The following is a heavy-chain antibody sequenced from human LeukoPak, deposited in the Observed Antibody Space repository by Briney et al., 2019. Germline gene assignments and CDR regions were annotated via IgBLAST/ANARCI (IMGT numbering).Heavy chain of an antibody. D-gene: IGHD1-7*01. J-gene: IGHJ4*02. CDR2: ISGSGGST. CDR1: APSLSSYA. CDR3: AKRVTGTILDY. V-gene: IGHV3-23*01. Sequence: RGSLRLSCAASAPSLSSYAVRWVRQAPGKVMRWVSAISGSGGSTYYADSVKGRFTISRDNSKNTLYLQMNRLRTEETVVSYCAKRVTGTILDYWGQGTLVTVSS.